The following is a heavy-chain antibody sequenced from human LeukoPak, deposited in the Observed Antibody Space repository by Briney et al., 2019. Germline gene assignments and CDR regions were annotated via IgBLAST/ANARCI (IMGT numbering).Heavy chain of an antibody. CDR1: GFTFDDYA. D-gene: IGHD3-22*01. CDR3: ARDLVVMSAY. J-gene: IGHJ4*02. CDR2: ISWDGGST. V-gene: IGHV3-43D*03. Sequence: PGGSLRLSCAASGFTFDDYAMHWVRQAPGKGLEWVSLISWDGGSTYYADSVKGRFTISRDNAKNTLYLQMNSLRAEDTAVYYCARDLVVMSAYWGQGTLVTVSS.